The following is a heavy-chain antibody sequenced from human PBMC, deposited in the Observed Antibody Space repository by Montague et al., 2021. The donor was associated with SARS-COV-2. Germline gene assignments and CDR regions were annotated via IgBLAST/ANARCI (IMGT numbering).Heavy chain of an antibody. D-gene: IGHD3-22*01. Sequence: SETLSLTCAVYGGSFNDYYWSWIRQSPGKGLEWIGEINHSGITNYSPSLKSRVTISADTSKNQFSLKLKSVTAADTANYYCARGHQGVAMIVVVMIGAEYYFDYWGQGSLVTVSS. CDR1: GGSFNDYY. V-gene: IGHV4-34*01. CDR2: INHSGIT. CDR3: ARGHQGVAMIVVVMIGAEYYFDY. J-gene: IGHJ4*02.